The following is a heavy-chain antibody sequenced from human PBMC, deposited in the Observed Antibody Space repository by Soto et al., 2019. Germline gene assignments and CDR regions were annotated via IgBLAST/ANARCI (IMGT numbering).Heavy chain of an antibody. CDR1: GFTFSDHY. V-gene: IGHV3-72*01. CDR3: VTSRPNNNWSGFDY. D-gene: IGHD1-1*01. Sequence: GGSLRLSCGASGFTFSDHYMDWVRQAPGKGLEWVGRIRNRLYCYTTVYAASVKGRFTISRDESKSSVFLQINSPRTKDTAVYYCVTSRPNNNWSGFDYWGQGTLVTVSS. J-gene: IGHJ4*02. CDR2: IRNRLYCYTT.